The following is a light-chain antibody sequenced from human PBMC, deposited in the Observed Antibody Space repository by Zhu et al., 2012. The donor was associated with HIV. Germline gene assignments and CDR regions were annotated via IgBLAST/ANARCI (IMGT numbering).Light chain of an antibody. V-gene: IGKV1-5*03. Sequence: DVQMTQSPSTLSASVGDRVTITCRASQSISSWLAWYQQKPGKAPKLLIYKASTLESGVPSRLSGSGSGTEFTLTINSLQPDDFASYYCQQYDRYPRAFGQGTKVEIK. J-gene: IGKJ1*01. CDR3: QQYDRYPRA. CDR1: QSISSW. CDR2: KAS.